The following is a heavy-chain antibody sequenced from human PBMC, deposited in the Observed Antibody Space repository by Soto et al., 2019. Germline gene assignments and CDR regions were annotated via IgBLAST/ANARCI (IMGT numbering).Heavy chain of an antibody. V-gene: IGHV1-2*04. CDR2: INPNSGGT. J-gene: IGHJ6*02. D-gene: IGHD2-15*01. CDR3: ARGATQEDYYYYYGMDV. CDR1: GYTFTGYY. Sequence: VASVKVSCKASGYTFTGYYMHWVRQAPGQGLEWMGWINPNSGGTNYAQKFQGWVTMTRDTSISTAYMELSRLRSDDTAVYYCARGATQEDYYYYYGMDVWGQGTTVTVSS.